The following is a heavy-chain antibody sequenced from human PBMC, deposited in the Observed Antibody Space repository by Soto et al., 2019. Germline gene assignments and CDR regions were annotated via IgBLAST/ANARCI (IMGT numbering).Heavy chain of an antibody. CDR2: IIPIFGTA. CDR1: GGTFSSYA. CDR3: ARRLRCGGDCYWEYYFDY. D-gene: IGHD2-21*02. V-gene: IGHV1-69*01. J-gene: IGHJ4*02. Sequence: QVQLVQSGAEVKKPGSSVKVSCKASGGTFSSYAISWVRQAPGQGLEWMGGIIPIFGTANYAQKFQGRVTITEDESTSTAYMELSSLRSEDTAVYYCARRLRCGGDCYWEYYFDYWGQGTLVTVSS.